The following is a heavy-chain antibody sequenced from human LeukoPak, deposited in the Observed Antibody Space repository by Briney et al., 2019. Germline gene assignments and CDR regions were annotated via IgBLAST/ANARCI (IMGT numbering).Heavy chain of an antibody. Sequence: SETLSLTCTVSGGSISSSSYYWGWIRQPPGKGLEWIGGIYYSGSTYYNPSLKSRVTISVDTSKNQFSLKLSSVTAADTAVYYCASGYCGGDCFFFSYYYYGMDVWGQGTTVTVSS. V-gene: IGHV4-39*01. CDR3: ASGYCGGDCFFFSYYYYGMDV. D-gene: IGHD2-21*02. CDR1: GGSISSSSYY. J-gene: IGHJ6*02. CDR2: IYYSGST.